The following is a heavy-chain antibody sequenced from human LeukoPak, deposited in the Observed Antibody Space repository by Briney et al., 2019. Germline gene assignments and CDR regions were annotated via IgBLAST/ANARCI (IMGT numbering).Heavy chain of an antibody. CDR2: ISGTGGST. J-gene: IGHJ4*02. D-gene: IGHD3-22*01. Sequence: PGGSRRLSCAASGFTFSSYGMSWVRQAPGKGLEWVSSISGTGGSTYYADSVKGRFTISRDNSKNTLYLQMNSLRAEDTAVYYCAKNSMIVVVSESLDYWGQGTLVTVSS. V-gene: IGHV3-23*01. CDR1: GFTFSSYG. CDR3: AKNSMIVVVSESLDY.